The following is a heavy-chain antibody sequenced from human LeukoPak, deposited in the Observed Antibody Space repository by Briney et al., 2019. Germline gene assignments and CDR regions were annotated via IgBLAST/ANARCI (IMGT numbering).Heavy chain of an antibody. CDR3: ARGMFGSGSYYDY. V-gene: IGHV4-59*12. Sequence: SETLSLTCTVSGGSISSYYWSWIRQPPGKGLEWIGYIYYSGSTNYNPSLKSRVTISVDTSENQFSLKLSSVTAADTAVYYCARGMFGSGSYYDYWGQGTLVTVSS. J-gene: IGHJ4*02. CDR2: IYYSGST. D-gene: IGHD3-10*01. CDR1: GGSISSYY.